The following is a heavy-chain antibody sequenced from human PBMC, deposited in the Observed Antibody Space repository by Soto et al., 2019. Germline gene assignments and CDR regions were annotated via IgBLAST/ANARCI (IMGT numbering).Heavy chain of an antibody. J-gene: IGHJ4*02. D-gene: IGHD3-22*01. V-gene: IGHV3-74*01. CDR3: ARGDGDYYDGNGYLGRH. Sequence: EVQLVESGGGIVQPGGSLRLSCAASGFTFSSYWMHWVRQAPGKGLVWVSRINSDGSRTSYADSAKGRFTISRDNAKNTGYLQMNSLRAEDTAVDYCARGDGDYYDGNGYLGRHWGQGTLVTVSS. CDR2: INSDGSRT. CDR1: GFTFSSYW.